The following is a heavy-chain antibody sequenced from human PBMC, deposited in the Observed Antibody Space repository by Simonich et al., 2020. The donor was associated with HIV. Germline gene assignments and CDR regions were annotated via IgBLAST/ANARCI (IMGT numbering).Heavy chain of an antibody. D-gene: IGHD1-7*01. CDR1: GFTFSSYS. CDR3: ARDFRRYNWNYYAFDI. Sequence: EVQLVESGGGLVQPGGSLTLSCAASGFTFSSYSMIWVSQAPRKGLEWISYISSKRTNINYADSLKGRFTISRDKAKNSLYLQMNSLRVEDTAVYYCARDFRRYNWNYYAFDIWGRGTMVTVSS. CDR2: ISSKRTNI. J-gene: IGHJ3*02. V-gene: IGHV3-48*01.